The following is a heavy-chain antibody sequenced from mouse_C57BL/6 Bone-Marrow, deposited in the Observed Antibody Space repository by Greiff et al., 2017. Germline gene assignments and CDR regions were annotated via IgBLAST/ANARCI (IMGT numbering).Heavy chain of an antibody. J-gene: IGHJ2*01. V-gene: IGHV14-4*01. CDR3: TTQATTDY. Sequence: VQLQQSGAALVRPGASVKLSCTASGFNIKDDYMHWVKQRPEQGLEWIGWIDPENGDTEYASKFQGKATITADTASNTAYLQLSSLTSEETAVYYCTTQATTDYWGQGTTLTVSS. CDR1: GFNIKDDY. CDR2: IDPENGDT. D-gene: IGHD2-12*01.